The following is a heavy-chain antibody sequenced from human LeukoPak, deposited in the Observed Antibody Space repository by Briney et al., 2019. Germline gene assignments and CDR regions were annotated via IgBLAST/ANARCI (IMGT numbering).Heavy chain of an antibody. CDR2: ISWNSGSI. CDR3: ARDRLTTVTTLISNWFDP. CDR1: GFTFDDYA. V-gene: IGHV3-9*01. D-gene: IGHD4-17*01. J-gene: IGHJ5*02. Sequence: GGSLRLSCAASGFTFDDYAMHWVRQAPGKGLEWVSGISWNSGSIGYADSVKGRFTISRDNAKNSLYLQMNSLRAEDTAVYYCARDRLTTVTTLISNWFDPWGQGTLVTVSS.